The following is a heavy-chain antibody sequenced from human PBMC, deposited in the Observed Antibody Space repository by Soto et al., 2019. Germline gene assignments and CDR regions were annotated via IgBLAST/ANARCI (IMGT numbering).Heavy chain of an antibody. Sequence: ASVKVSCKASGDTFINYSFSWMRQAPGQGLEWMGGIVPMSGGPNSAQKFHDRLTITADESTGTVTMQLSSLTSDDTAVYYCARVGIRLIPADLGGGYHFQGLDVWGQGTTVTVSS. D-gene: IGHD2-2*01. J-gene: IGHJ6*02. CDR3: ARVGIRLIPADLGGGYHFQGLDV. CDR2: IVPMSGGP. CDR1: GDTFINYS. V-gene: IGHV1-69*13.